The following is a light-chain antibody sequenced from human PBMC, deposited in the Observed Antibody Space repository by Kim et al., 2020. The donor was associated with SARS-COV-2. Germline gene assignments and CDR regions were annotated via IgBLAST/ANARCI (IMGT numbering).Light chain of an antibody. CDR1: QVISSY. CDR2: GAS. Sequence: IQLTQSPSSLSASVGDRVTITCRVSQVISSYLAWYQQKPGKAPKLLIYGASTLQSGVPSRFSGSGSGTDFTLTISNLQPEDFAIYYCRQLNSYPPNTFGQWTRLEIK. CDR3: RQLNSYPPNT. J-gene: IGKJ5*01. V-gene: IGKV1-9*01.